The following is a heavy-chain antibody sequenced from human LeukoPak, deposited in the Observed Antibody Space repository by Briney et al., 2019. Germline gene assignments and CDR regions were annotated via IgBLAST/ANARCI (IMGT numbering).Heavy chain of an antibody. CDR3: ARDMGSGSLHY. Sequence: ASVKVSCTASGYTFTTYAIHWVRQAPGQRLEWLGWINTGNGDTRYSQTFQGRVTITRDTSASTAYMELSSLRPEDTAVYYCARDMGSGSLHYWGQGTLVTVSS. CDR2: INTGNGDT. J-gene: IGHJ4*02. D-gene: IGHD1-26*01. V-gene: IGHV1-3*04. CDR1: GYTFTTYA.